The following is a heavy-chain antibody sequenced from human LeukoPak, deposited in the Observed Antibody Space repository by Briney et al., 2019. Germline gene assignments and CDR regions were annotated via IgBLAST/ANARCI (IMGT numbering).Heavy chain of an antibody. CDR1: EFAFSSYS. V-gene: IGHV3-48*04. CDR3: ASQRQWDWFDP. CDR2: ISSTSSTI. J-gene: IGHJ5*02. D-gene: IGHD2-8*01. Sequence: QAGGSLRLSCVASEFAFSSYSMNWVRQAPGKGLEWVSYISSTSSTIDYAGSVKGRFTISRDNAKNSLFLQMNSLRADDTAVYYCASQRQWDWFDPWGQGTLVTVSS.